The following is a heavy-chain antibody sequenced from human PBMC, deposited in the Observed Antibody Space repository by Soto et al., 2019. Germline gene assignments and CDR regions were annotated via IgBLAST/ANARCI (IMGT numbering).Heavy chain of an antibody. Sequence: SVKVSCKASGGTFSSYTISWVRQAPGQGLEWMGRIIPILGIANYAQKFQGRVTITADKSTSTAYMELSSLRSEDTAVYYCASGVRYCSGGSCYGTAYDAFDIWGQGTMVTVSS. D-gene: IGHD2-15*01. V-gene: IGHV1-69*02. CDR3: ASGVRYCSGGSCYGTAYDAFDI. J-gene: IGHJ3*02. CDR2: IIPILGIA. CDR1: GGTFSSYT.